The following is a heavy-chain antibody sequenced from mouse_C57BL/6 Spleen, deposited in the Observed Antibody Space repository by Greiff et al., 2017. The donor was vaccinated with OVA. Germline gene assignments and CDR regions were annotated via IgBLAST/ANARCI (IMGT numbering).Heavy chain of an antibody. CDR1: GYTFTSYW. CDR3: ARGGWLLRKVYFDY. CDR2: IYPGSGST. Sequence: QVHVKQPGAELVKPGASVKMSCKASGYTFTSYWITWVKQRPGQGLEWIGDIYPGSGSTNYNEKFKSKATLTVDTSSSTAYMQLSSLTSEDSAVYYCARGGWLLRKVYFDYWGQGTTLTVSS. J-gene: IGHJ2*01. D-gene: IGHD2-3*01. V-gene: IGHV1-55*01.